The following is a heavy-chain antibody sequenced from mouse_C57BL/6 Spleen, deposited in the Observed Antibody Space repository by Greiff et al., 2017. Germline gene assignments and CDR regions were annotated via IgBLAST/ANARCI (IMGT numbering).Heavy chain of an antibody. CDR2: IWSGGST. CDR1: GFSLTSSG. V-gene: IGHV2-2*01. D-gene: IGHD1-1*01. Sequence: QVQLQQSGPGLVQPSQSLSITCTVSGFSLTSSGVHWVRQSPGKGLEWLGVIWSGGSTDYNAAFISRLSISEDNSMSQVFFKMSSLQADDTSIYDCARYYGSSCGYDAMDYWGQGTSVTVSS. CDR3: ARYYGSSCGYDAMDY. J-gene: IGHJ4*01.